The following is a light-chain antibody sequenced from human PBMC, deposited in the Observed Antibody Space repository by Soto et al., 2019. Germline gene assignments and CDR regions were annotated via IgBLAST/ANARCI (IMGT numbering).Light chain of an antibody. CDR1: QSVSSN. CDR2: GAS. Sequence: EIVMTQSPATLSMSPSERATLSCMASQSVSSNLAWYQQKPGHAPSLLIYGASTRATGIPARFSGSGSGTEFTLTISSLQSEDFAVYYCQQYNNWPPWTFGQGTKVDI. J-gene: IGKJ1*01. CDR3: QQYNNWPPWT. V-gene: IGKV3-15*01.